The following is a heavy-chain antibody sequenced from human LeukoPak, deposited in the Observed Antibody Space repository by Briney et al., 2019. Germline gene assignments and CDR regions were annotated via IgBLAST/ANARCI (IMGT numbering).Heavy chain of an antibody. D-gene: IGHD3-22*01. Sequence: ASVKVSCKAPGYTFTGYYIHWVRQAPGQGLEWMGWINPYSGGTSYAQKFQGRVTMARDTSISTANMELSSLRSDDTAVYYCARVTSSGHYFFDYWGQGSLVTVSS. CDR3: ARVTSSGHYFFDY. J-gene: IGHJ4*02. CDR2: INPYSGGT. CDR1: GYTFTGYY. V-gene: IGHV1-2*02.